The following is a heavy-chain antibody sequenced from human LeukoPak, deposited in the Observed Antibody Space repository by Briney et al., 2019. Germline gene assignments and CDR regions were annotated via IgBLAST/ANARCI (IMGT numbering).Heavy chain of an antibody. CDR2: ISSSSNTI. CDR1: GFTFSSYS. J-gene: IGHJ5*02. CDR3: ARGPNP. Sequence: GGSLRLSCAASGFTFSSYSMNWVRQAPGKGLEWVSYISSSSNTIYYADSVKGRFTISRDNAKNSLYLQMNSLRAEDTAVYYCARGPNPWGQGTLVTVSS. V-gene: IGHV3-48*04.